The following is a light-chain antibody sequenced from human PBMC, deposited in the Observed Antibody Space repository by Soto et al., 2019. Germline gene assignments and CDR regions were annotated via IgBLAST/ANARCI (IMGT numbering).Light chain of an antibody. J-gene: IGKJ1*01. CDR1: QSVSSSY. CDR3: HQYGDSQT. CDR2: STS. Sequence: EIVFTQSPGTLSLSPGARATLSGRASQSVSSSYLAWYQQKPGQAPRLLIYSTSNRATGIPDRFSGSGSWTDFTLTISRLEPEDFAVYYCHQYGDSQTFGQGTKVDIK. V-gene: IGKV3-20*01.